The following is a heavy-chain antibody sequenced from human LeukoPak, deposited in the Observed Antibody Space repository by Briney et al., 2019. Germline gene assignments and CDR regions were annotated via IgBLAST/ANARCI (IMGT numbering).Heavy chain of an antibody. J-gene: IGHJ5*02. CDR1: GYTFTGYY. CDR3: ARTRSYSSGWYDWFDP. CDR2: INPNSGGT. D-gene: IGHD6-19*01. V-gene: IGHV1-2*02. Sequence: ASVKVSCKASGYTFTGYYMHWVRQAPGQGLEWMGWINPNSGGTNYAQKFRGRVTMTRDTSISTAYMELSRLRSDDTAVYYCARTRSYSSGWYDWFDPWGQGTLVTVSS.